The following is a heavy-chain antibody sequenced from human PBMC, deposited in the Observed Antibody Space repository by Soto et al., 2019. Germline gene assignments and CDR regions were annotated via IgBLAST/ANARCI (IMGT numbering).Heavy chain of an antibody. CDR3: ARGLISGYYLDDAFDI. D-gene: IGHD3-22*01. J-gene: IGHJ3*02. CDR1: GGSISSYY. Sequence: QVQLQESGPGLVKPSETLSLTCTVSGGSISSYYWSWIRQPPGKGLEWIGYIYYSGSTNYNPSLKRRVTISVDTSKYQFSLKLSSVTAADTAVYYCARGLISGYYLDDAFDIWGQGTMVTVSS. CDR2: IYYSGST. V-gene: IGHV4-59*01.